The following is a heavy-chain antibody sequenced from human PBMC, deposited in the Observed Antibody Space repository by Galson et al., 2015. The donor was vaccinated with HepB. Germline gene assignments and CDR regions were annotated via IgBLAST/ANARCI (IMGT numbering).Heavy chain of an antibody. CDR1: GFIVNTTY. V-gene: IGHV3-53*05. D-gene: IGHD4-11*01. CDR2: SYSGGST. CDR3: ARVSNRYYYYGMDV. Sequence: SLRLSCAASGFIVNTTYMLWARQAPGKGLEWVSGSYSGGSTYYADSVRGRFTISRDNSKNTLYLQMNSLRAEDTAVYYCARVSNRYYYYGMDVWGQGTTVTVSS. J-gene: IGHJ6*02.